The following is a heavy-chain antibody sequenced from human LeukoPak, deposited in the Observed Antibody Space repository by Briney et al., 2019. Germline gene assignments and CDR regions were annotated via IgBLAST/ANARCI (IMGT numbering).Heavy chain of an antibody. V-gene: IGHV3-9*01. J-gene: IGHJ3*02. CDR2: IRWNSGII. CDR1: GFTFDDYA. Sequence: ALRLSCAASGFTFDDYAMHLVRQAPGKGLEWVSGIRWNSGIIGYADSVKGRLTISRDNTKNSLYLQMNSLRAEDTALYYCAKDAYYYEKGAFDIWGQGTMVTVSS. D-gene: IGHD3-22*01. CDR3: AKDAYYYEKGAFDI.